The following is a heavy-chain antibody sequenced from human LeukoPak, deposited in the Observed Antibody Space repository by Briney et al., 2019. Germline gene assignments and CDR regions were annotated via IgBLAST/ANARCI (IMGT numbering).Heavy chain of an antibody. V-gene: IGHV3-33*01. D-gene: IGHD3-16*01. CDR3: ATQGGY. CDR2: IWDDGSNY. CDR1: GFIFRSYG. J-gene: IGHJ4*02. Sequence: GGSLSLSCAASGFIFRSYGMHWVRQAPGKGVEGGAVIWDDGSNYNYADSVKRRFPISRDNSKNTLYLQMNSLRAEDTAVYYCATQGGYWGQGTLVTVSS.